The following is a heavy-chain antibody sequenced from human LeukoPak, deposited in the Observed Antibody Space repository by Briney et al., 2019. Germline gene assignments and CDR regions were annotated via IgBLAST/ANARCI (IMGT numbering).Heavy chain of an antibody. CDR3: ARGGATTSQFDY. V-gene: IGHV3-21*01. D-gene: IGHD1-26*01. Sequence: GGSLRLSCAASGFTFSSYSMNWVRQAPGKGLEWVSSIRSSSSYIYYADSVKGRFTISRDNAKNSLYLQMNSLRAEDTAVYYRARGGATTSQFDYWGQGTLVTVSS. CDR2: IRSSSSYI. CDR1: GFTFSSYS. J-gene: IGHJ4*02.